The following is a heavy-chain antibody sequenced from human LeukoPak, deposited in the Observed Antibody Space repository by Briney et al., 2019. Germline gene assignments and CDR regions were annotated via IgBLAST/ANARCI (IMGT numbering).Heavy chain of an antibody. J-gene: IGHJ6*03. CDR1: GFTFSSYA. CDR3: ARGVTTTRYYYYYMDV. Sequence: GGSLRLSCAAPGFTFSSYAMSWVRQAPGKGLEWVAFIRYDGSNKYYADSVKGRFAISKDNSKNTLYLQMNSLRAEDTAVYYCARGVTTTRYYYYYMDVWGKGTTVTISS. V-gene: IGHV3-30*02. D-gene: IGHD4-17*01. CDR2: IRYDGSNK.